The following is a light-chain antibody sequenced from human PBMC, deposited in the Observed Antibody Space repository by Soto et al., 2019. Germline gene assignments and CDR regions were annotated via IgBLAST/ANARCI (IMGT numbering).Light chain of an antibody. CDR2: ENN. Sequence: QSVLTQPPSVSAAPGQTVTISCSGSSSNIGNNYVSWLQHLPGTAPKLLIYENNKRPSGIPDRFSGSKSGTSATLGITGLQTGDEADYYCGTWDSSLSAGRVFGGGTKLTVL. CDR1: SSNIGNNY. J-gene: IGLJ2*01. CDR3: GTWDSSLSAGRV. V-gene: IGLV1-51*02.